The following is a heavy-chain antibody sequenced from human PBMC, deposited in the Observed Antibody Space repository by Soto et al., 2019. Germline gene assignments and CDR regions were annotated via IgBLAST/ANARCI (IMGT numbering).Heavy chain of an antibody. D-gene: IGHD1-1*01. Sequence: QVQLVESGGGVVQPGRSLRLSCAASGFTFSSYAMHWVRQAPGKGLEWMTVISYDGGNKYYADSLKGRFTISRDNSKNTLYLQMNSLRTEDTAVYYCARYRLRYNWNDFPYYYYGMDVWGQGTTVTVSS. J-gene: IGHJ6*02. CDR2: ISYDGGNK. CDR3: ARYRLRYNWNDFPYYYYGMDV. CDR1: GFTFSSYA. V-gene: IGHV3-30-3*01.